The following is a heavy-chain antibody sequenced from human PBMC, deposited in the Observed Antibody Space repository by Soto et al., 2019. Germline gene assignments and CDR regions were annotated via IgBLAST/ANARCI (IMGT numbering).Heavy chain of an antibody. D-gene: IGHD6-13*01. V-gene: IGHV1-18*01. CDR3: ARDSQYSTSWQRFDS. J-gene: IGHJ4*02. CDR1: GYTFTNYA. Sequence: QVQLVQSGVEVKKPGASVKVSCKASGYTFTNYAISWVRQAPGRGLEWMGWVNTYNGNPNYAQIFQGRITMTTDTSTGTAYMELRILKSDDSAVYYCARDSQYSTSWQRFDSWGQGTLVTVSS. CDR2: VNTYNGNP.